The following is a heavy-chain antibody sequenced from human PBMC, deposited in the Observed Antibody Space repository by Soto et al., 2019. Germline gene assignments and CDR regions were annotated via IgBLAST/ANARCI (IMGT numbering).Heavy chain of an antibody. CDR1: GGTFSSYA. CDR3: ASTPEWELAVSPYYFDY. CDR2: IIPIFGTA. J-gene: IGHJ4*02. V-gene: IGHV1-69*05. D-gene: IGHD1-26*01. Sequence: SVKVSCKASGGTFSSYAISWVRQAPGQGLEWMGGIIPIFGTANYAQKFQGRVTITTDESTSTAYMELSSLRSEDTAVYYCASTPEWELAVSPYYFDYWGQGTLVTVSS.